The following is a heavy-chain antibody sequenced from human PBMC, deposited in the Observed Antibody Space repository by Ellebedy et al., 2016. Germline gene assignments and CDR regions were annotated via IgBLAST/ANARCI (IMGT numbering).Heavy chain of an antibody. D-gene: IGHD4-23*01. CDR1: GFTFSSYW. J-gene: IGHJ4*02. CDR3: ARVDGGNDY. Sequence: GESLKISXAASGFTFSSYWMHWVRQAPGKGLVWVSRINSDGSSTNYADSVKGRFTISRDNVKNTLYLQMNSLRAEDTAVYYCARVDGGNDYWGQGTLVTVSS. CDR2: INSDGSST. V-gene: IGHV3-74*01.